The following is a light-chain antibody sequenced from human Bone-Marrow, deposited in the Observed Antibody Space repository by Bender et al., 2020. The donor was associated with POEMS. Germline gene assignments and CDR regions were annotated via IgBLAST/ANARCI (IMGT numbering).Light chain of an antibody. J-gene: IGLJ1*01. CDR1: SSDVGSYDV. CDR3: SSYTGGTTLGV. CDR2: EVT. V-gene: IGLV2-14*02. Sequence: QSVLTQPASVSGSPGQSITISCTGTSSDVGSYDVVSWYQQHPGKAPKLLIYEVTKRPSGVSNRFSGSKSGNTASLTISGLQAEDEADYFCSSYTGGTTLGVFGTGTKVTVL.